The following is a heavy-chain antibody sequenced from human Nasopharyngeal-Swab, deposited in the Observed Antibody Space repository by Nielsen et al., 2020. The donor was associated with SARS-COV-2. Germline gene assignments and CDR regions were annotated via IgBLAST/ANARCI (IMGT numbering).Heavy chain of an antibody. V-gene: IGHV3-43*02. CDR2: ISGDGGST. J-gene: IGHJ6*02. CDR3: AKETENDYSNSPGFYYGMDV. CDR1: GFTFDDYA. Sequence: GESLKISCAASGFTFDDYAMHWVRQAPGKGLEWVSLISGDGGSTYYADSVKGRFTISRDNSKNSLYLQMNSLRTEDTALYYCAKETENDYSNSPGFYYGMDVWGQGTTVTVSS. D-gene: IGHD4-11*01.